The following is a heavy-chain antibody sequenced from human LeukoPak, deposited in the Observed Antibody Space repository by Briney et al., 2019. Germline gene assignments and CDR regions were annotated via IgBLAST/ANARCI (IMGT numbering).Heavy chain of an antibody. CDR3: AKDSPLYYDILTGYSPI. D-gene: IGHD3-9*01. J-gene: IGHJ3*02. CDR1: GFTFDDYG. Sequence: GGSLRLSCAASGFTFDDYGMSWVRQAPGKGLEWVSAISGSGGSTYYADSVKGRFTISRDNSKNTLYLQMNSLRAEDTAVYYCAKDSPLYYDILTGYSPIWGQGTMVTVSS. V-gene: IGHV3-23*01. CDR2: ISGSGGST.